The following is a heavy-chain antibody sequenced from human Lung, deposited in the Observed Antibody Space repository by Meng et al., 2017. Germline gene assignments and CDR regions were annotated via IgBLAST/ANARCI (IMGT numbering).Heavy chain of an antibody. CDR2: INHSGST. V-gene: IGHV4-34*01. CDR1: GWAFSDYY. D-gene: IGHD4-11*01. J-gene: IGHJ4*02. CDR3: ARGPTTMAHDFDY. Sequence: QSQRQPWGAGLFKPSETLSLACVVSGWAFSDYYWSWIRQPPGKGLEWIGEINHSGSTNYNPSLESRATISVDTSQNNLSLKLSSVTAADSAVYYCARGPTTMAHDFDYWGQGTLVTVSS.